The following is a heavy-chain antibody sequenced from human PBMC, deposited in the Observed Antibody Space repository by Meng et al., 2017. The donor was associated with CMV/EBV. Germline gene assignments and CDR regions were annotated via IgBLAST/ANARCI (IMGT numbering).Heavy chain of an antibody. J-gene: IGHJ4*02. CDR3: ATRGLSDCSSTSCYQIGDY. Sequence: GESLKISCAASGFTFSSYAMHWVRQAPGKGLEWVAVISYDGSNKYYADSVKGRFTISRDNSKNTLYLQMNSLRSEDTAVYYCATRGLSDCSSTSCYQIGDYWGQGTLVTVSS. CDR1: GFTFSSYA. CDR2: ISYDGSNK. D-gene: IGHD2-2*01. V-gene: IGHV3-30-3*01.